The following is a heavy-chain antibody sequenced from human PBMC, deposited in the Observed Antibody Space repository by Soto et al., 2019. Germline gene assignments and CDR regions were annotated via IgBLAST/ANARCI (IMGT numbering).Heavy chain of an antibody. J-gene: IGHJ4*02. CDR2: ISGSGGST. Sequence: EVQLLESGGGLVQPGGSLRLSCAASGFTFSSYAMSWVRQAPGKGLEWVSAISGSGGSTYYADSVKGRFTISRDNAKNTLYLQMNSMRAEDKAVYYCAKTLYYDDSSGYQWGQGTLVTVSS. CDR1: GFTFSSYA. CDR3: AKTLYYDDSSGYQ. V-gene: IGHV3-23*01. D-gene: IGHD3-22*01.